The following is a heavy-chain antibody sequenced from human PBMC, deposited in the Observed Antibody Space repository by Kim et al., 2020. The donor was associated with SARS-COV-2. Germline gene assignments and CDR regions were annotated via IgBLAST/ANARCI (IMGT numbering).Heavy chain of an antibody. CDR2: ISSSSSTI. CDR3: ARYYYDSSGYYHDAFDI. V-gene: IGHV3-48*02. J-gene: IGHJ3*02. D-gene: IGHD3-22*01. CDR1: GFTFSSYS. Sequence: GGSLRLSCAASGFTFSSYSMNWVRQAPGKGLEWVSYISSSSSTIYYADSVKGRFTISRDNAKNSLYLQMNSLRDEDTAVYYCARYYYDSSGYYHDAFDIWGQGTMVTVSS.